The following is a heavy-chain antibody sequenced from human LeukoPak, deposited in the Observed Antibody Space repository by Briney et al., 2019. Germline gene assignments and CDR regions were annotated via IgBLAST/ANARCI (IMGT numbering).Heavy chain of an antibody. CDR3: ARLEGATRNWFDP. V-gene: IGHV4-59*08. J-gene: IGHJ5*02. Sequence: PSETLSLTCTVSGGSISSYYWSWIRQPPGKGLEWIGYIYYSGSTNYNPSLKSRVTISVDTSKNQFSLKLSSVTAADTAVYYCARLEGATRNWFDPWGQGTLVTVSS. D-gene: IGHD1-26*01. CDR2: IYYSGST. CDR1: GGSISSYY.